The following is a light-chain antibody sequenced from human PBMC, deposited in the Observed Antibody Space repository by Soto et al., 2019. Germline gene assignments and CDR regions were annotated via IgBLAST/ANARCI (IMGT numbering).Light chain of an antibody. CDR1: QSISRN. J-gene: IGKJ1*01. CDR3: QQYNNWPLT. V-gene: IGKV3-15*01. CDR2: AAS. Sequence: EIVMTQSPATLSVSPGERATLCCRASQSISRNLAWYQQKPGQAPRLLIYAASTRATGLPARFSGSGSGTEFTLTISSLQSEDFAVYSCQQYNNWPLTFGQGTKV.